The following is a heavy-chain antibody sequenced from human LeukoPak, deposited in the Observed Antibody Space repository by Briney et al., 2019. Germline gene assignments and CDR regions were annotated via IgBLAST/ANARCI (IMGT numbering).Heavy chain of an antibody. Sequence: SETLSLTCIVSGGSISSSSYYWGWIRQPPGKGLEWIGYIYYSGSTNYNPSLKSRVTISVDTSKNQFSLKLSSVTAADTAVYYCARIGDCSTTSCLGDFDYWGQGTLVTVSS. CDR1: GGSISSSSYY. CDR2: IYYSGST. D-gene: IGHD2-2*01. V-gene: IGHV4-61*05. CDR3: ARIGDCSTTSCLGDFDY. J-gene: IGHJ4*02.